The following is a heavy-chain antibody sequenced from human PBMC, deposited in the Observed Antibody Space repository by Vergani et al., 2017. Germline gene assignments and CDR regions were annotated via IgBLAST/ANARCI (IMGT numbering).Heavy chain of an antibody. D-gene: IGHD3-9*01. Sequence: QVQLQESGPGLVKPSETLSLTCTVSGGSISSYYWSWIRQPPGKGLEWIGYIYYSGSTNYNPSLKSRVTISVDTSKNQFSLKLSSVTAADTAVYYCARGGNRYYDILTGSLFPYYYGMDVWGQGTTVTVSS. CDR3: ARGGNRYYDILTGSLFPYYYGMDV. J-gene: IGHJ6*02. CDR1: GGSISSYY. CDR2: IYYSGST. V-gene: IGHV4-59*01.